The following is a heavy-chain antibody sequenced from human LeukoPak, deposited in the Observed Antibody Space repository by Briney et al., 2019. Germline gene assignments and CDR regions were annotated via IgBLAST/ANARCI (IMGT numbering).Heavy chain of an antibody. CDR2: IYYSGST. CDR1: GGSISSSSYY. V-gene: IGHV4-39*01. Sequence: SSETLSLTRTVSGGSISSSSYYWGWIRQPPGKGLEWIGSIYYSGSTYYNPSLKSRVTISVDKYKNQFSLKLSSVTAADTAVYYCARQGAAPAGFDYWGQGTLVTVSS. CDR3: ARQGAAPAGFDY. J-gene: IGHJ4*02. D-gene: IGHD6-6*01.